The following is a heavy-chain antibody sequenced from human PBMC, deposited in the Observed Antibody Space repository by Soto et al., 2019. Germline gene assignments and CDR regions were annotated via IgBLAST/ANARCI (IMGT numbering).Heavy chain of an antibody. J-gene: IGHJ4*02. Sequence: SETLSLTCTVSGGSISSGGYYWSWIRQHPGKGLEWIGYIYYSGSTYYNPSLKSRVTISVDTSKNQFSLKLSSVTAADTAVYYCARGYLEEYYYVLVWGQGTLVTVSS. V-gene: IGHV4-31*03. CDR2: IYYSGST. CDR3: ARGYLEEYYYVLV. CDR1: GGSISSGGYY. D-gene: IGHD3-10*02.